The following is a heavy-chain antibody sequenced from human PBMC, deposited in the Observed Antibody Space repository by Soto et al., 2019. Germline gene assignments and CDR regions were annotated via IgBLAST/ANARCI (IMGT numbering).Heavy chain of an antibody. V-gene: IGHV4-30-4*01. J-gene: IGHJ4*02. CDR2: IYYSDST. D-gene: IGHD5-12*01. CDR3: AREERDGYNFDY. Sequence: SETLSLTCTVSGGSINSGDYYWSWIRQPPGKGLEWIGYIYYSDSTYYNPSLKSRVTISVDTSKNKFSLKLSSVTAADTAVYYCAREERDGYNFDYWGQGTLVTVSS. CDR1: GGSINSGDYY.